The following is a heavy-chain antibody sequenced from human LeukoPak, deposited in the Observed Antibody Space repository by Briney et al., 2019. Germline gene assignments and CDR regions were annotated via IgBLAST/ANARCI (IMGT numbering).Heavy chain of an antibody. Sequence: SQTLSLTCAISGDSVSSKNVAWNWIRQSPSRGLEWLGRTYYRSKWYGDYAVSVRGRISINPDTSKNQFSLQLNSVTPEDTAVYYCAREPVTHFFESSGQGTLVTVSS. D-gene: IGHD1-14*01. J-gene: IGHJ4*02. V-gene: IGHV6-1*01. CDR3: AREPVTHFFES. CDR2: TYYRSKWYG. CDR1: GDSVSSKNVA.